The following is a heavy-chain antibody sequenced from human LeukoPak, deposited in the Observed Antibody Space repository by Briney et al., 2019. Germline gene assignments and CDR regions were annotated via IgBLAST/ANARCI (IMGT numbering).Heavy chain of an antibody. Sequence: GGSLRLSCAASGFTVSNYWMHWVRQAPGVGLVWVSRVNSDRRSVAYADSVQGRFTISTDNTKNTVYLQMDSLRAEDTAVYYCTRERNNGWDSWGQGTLVSVSS. D-gene: IGHD6-19*01. V-gene: IGHV3-74*01. CDR1: GFTVSNYW. CDR2: VNSDRRSV. J-gene: IGHJ4*02. CDR3: TRERNNGWDS.